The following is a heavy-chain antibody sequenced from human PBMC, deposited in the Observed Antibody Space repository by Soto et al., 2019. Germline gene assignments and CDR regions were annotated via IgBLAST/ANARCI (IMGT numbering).Heavy chain of an antibody. CDR1: GFTFSSYW. CDR3: ARLLWFGEFPRGPFDP. Sequence: GGSLRLSCAASGFTFSSYWMSWVRQAPGKGLEWVANIKQDGSEKYYVESVKGRFTNSRDNAKNSLYLQMNSLRAEDTAVYYCARLLWFGEFPRGPFDPWGQGTLVTVSS. CDR2: IKQDGSEK. J-gene: IGHJ5*02. D-gene: IGHD3-10*01. V-gene: IGHV3-7*01.